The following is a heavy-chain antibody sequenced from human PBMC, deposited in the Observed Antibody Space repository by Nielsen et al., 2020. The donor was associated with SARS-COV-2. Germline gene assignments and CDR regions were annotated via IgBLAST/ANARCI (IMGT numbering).Heavy chain of an antibody. D-gene: IGHD3-22*01. CDR2: ISSSSSYI. V-gene: IGHV3-21*01. CDR1: GFTFSDYY. Sequence: GESLKISCAASGFTFSDYYMNWVRQAPGKGLEWVSSISSSSSYIYYADSVKGRFTISRDNAKNSLYLQMNSLRAEDTAVYYCAPRGPYDSRGGWGQGTLVTVSS. CDR3: APRGPYDSRGG. J-gene: IGHJ4*02.